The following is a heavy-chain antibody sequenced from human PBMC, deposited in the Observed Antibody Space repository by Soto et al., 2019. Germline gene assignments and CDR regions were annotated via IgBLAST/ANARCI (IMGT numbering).Heavy chain of an antibody. CDR1: GFTFSSYG. CDR3: AKDRAGSSSSWQGAWFDP. CDR2: ISYDGSNK. J-gene: IGHJ5*02. D-gene: IGHD6-13*01. V-gene: IGHV3-30*18. Sequence: QVQLVESGGGVVQPGRSLRLSCAASGFTFSSYGMHWVRQAPGKGLEWVAVISYDGSNKYYADSVKGRFTISRDNSKNTLYLQMNSLRAEDTAVYYCAKDRAGSSSSWQGAWFDPWGQGTLVTVSS.